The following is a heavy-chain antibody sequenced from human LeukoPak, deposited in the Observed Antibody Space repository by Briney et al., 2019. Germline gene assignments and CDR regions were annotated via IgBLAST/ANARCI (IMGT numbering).Heavy chain of an antibody. CDR2: ISSSSSYI. Sequence: GGTLRLSCAASGFTFSSYGMNWVRQSPGKGLEWVSSISSSSSYIYYADSVKGRFTISRDNAKNSLYLQMNSLRAEDTAVYYCARGIAAAGHYYYMDVWGKGTTVTVSS. CDR1: GFTFSSYG. CDR3: ARGIAAAGHYYYMDV. D-gene: IGHD6-13*01. J-gene: IGHJ6*03. V-gene: IGHV3-21*01.